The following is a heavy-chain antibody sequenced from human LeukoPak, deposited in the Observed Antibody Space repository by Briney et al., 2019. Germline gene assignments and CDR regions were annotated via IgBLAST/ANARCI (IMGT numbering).Heavy chain of an antibody. CDR2: ISKNGRNT. D-gene: IGHD6-19*01. CDR3: ARAQWLAARGAFDI. Sequence: GGSLRLSCAASGFTLSSYSMHWARQAPGKGLEFVSAISKNGRNTYYGNSMKGRFTISRDISKNTLYLQMGSLRPEDMAVYYCARAQWLAARGAFDIWGQGTMVTVSS. V-gene: IGHV3-64*01. J-gene: IGHJ3*02. CDR1: GFTLSSYS.